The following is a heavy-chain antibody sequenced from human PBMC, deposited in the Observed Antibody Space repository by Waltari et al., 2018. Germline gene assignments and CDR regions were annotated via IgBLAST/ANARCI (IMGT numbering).Heavy chain of an antibody. D-gene: IGHD3-10*01. J-gene: IGHJ3*02. Sequence: QVQLVQSGAEVKKPGASVKVSCKASGYTFTGYYMPWVRQAPGQGLEWMGRINPNSCGTNYAQKFQGRVTMTRDTSISTAYMELSRLRSDDTAVYYCARVDYYGPFDIWGQGTMVTVSS. V-gene: IGHV1-2*06. CDR2: INPNSCGT. CDR3: ARVDYYGPFDI. CDR1: GYTFTGYY.